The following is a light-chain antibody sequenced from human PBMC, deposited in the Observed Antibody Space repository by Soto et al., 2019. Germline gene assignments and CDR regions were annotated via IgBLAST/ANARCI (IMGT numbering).Light chain of an antibody. CDR2: GAS. Sequence: EIVLTQSPGTLSLSPGERATLSCRASQSVSSSYLAWYQQNPGQAPRLLIFGASSRATGIPDRFSGSGSGTDFTLTISRLEPEDFAVYYCQQYDNSLWTFGQGTKMEIK. CDR1: QSVSSSY. V-gene: IGKV3-20*01. J-gene: IGKJ1*01. CDR3: QQYDNSLWT.